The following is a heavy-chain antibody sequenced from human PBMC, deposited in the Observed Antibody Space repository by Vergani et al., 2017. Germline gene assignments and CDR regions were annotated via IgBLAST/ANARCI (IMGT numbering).Heavy chain of an antibody. Sequence: QVQLQESGPGLVKPSETLSLTCTVSGGSISSHYWSWIRQPPGKGLEWIGYIYYSGSTNYNPSLKSRVTISVDTSKNQFSLKLSSVTAAATAVYYCARALADYDILTGYYTYFDYWGQGTLVTVSS. CDR3: ARALADYDILTGYYTYFDY. V-gene: IGHV4-59*11. CDR2: IYYSGST. J-gene: IGHJ4*02. D-gene: IGHD3-9*01. CDR1: GGSISSHY.